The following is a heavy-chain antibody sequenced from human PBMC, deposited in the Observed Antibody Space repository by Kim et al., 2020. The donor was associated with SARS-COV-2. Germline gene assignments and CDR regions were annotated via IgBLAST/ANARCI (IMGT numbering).Heavy chain of an antibody. CDR2: INPNSGGT. Sequence: ASVKVSCKASGYTFTGYYMHWVRQAPGQGLEWMGRINPNSGGTNYAQKFQDRVTMTRDTSISTAYMELSRLRSDATAVYYCAREYRSLPGLMLCAIWGQGTMVTVSS. D-gene: IGHD6-6*01. CDR3: AREYRSLPGLMLCAI. CDR1: GYTFTGYY. V-gene: IGHV1-2*06. J-gene: IGHJ3*02.